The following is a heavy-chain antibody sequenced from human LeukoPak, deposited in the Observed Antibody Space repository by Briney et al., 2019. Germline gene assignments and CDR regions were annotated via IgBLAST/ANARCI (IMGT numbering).Heavy chain of an antibody. Sequence: ASVKASCKVSGYTLTELSMHWVRQAPGKGLEWMGGFDPEDGETIYAQKFQGRVTMTEDTSTDTAYMELSSLRSEDTAVYYCALYYYDSSGYYPFDYWGQGTLVTVSS. V-gene: IGHV1-24*01. CDR1: GYTLTELS. J-gene: IGHJ4*02. CDR2: FDPEDGET. D-gene: IGHD3-22*01. CDR3: ALYYYDSSGYYPFDY.